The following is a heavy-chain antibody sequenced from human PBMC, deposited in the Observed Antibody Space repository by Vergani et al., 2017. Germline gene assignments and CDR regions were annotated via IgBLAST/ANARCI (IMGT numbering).Heavy chain of an antibody. V-gene: IGHV4-39*07. CDR3: ARGSSTSWTIFDY. Sequence: QLQLQESGPGLVKPSETLSLTCTVSGGSISSSSYYWSWIRQPPGKGLEWIGEINHSGSTNYNPSLKSRVTISVDTSKNQFSLKLSSVTAADTAVYYCARGSSTSWTIFDYWGQGTLVTVSS. CDR1: GGSISSSSYY. D-gene: IGHD2-2*01. CDR2: INHSGST. J-gene: IGHJ4*02.